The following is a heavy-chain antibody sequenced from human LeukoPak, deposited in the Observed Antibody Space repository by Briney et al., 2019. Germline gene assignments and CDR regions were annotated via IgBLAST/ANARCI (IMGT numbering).Heavy chain of an antibody. J-gene: IGHJ4*02. V-gene: IGHV3-21*01. D-gene: IGHD4-23*01. CDR3: ARGSRLRWQNYFDY. Sequence: GGSLRLSCAASGFTFSSYSMNWVRPAPGKGLEWVSSISSSSSYIYYADSVKGRFTISRDNAKNSLYLQMNSLRAEDTAVYYCARGSRLRWQNYFDYWGQGTLVTVSS. CDR2: ISSSSSYI. CDR1: GFTFSSYS.